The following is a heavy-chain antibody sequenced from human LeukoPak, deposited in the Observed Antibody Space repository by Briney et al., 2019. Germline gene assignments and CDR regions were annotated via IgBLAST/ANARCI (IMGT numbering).Heavy chain of an antibody. V-gene: IGHV3-49*03. Sequence: GGSLRLSCAVSGFNFGDHALSWFRQAPGKGLEWIGFVRSRHHLGTTDHAASLRGRFTISRDDSKNIAYLQMYSLKTDDTAVYYCARGGSHGRHVDYWGQGTLVVASS. CDR3: ARGGSHGRHVDY. CDR2: VRSRHHLGTT. CDR1: GFNFGDHA. D-gene: IGHD1-26*01. J-gene: IGHJ4*02.